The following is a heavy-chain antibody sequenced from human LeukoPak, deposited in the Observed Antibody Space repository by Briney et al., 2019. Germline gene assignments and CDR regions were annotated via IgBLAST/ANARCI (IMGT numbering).Heavy chain of an antibody. CDR1: GFTFSSYW. CDR2: IKEDGTEK. V-gene: IGHV3-7*01. J-gene: IGHJ4*02. CDR3: AREVVLSTSAWFEY. D-gene: IGHD3-22*01. Sequence: GGSLRLSCAVSGFTFSSYWMSWVRQAPGKGLEWVANIKEDGTEKYYQDSVKGRFTISRDNAKNSVYLQMNSLRAEDTAVYYCAREVVLSTSAWFEYWGQGTLVTVYS.